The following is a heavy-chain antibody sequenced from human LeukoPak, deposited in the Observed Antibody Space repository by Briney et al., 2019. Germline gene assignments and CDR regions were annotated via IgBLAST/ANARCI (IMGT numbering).Heavy chain of an antibody. CDR3: ARGDHASGSYRFDP. CDR1: GGSISNYY. Sequence: SETLSLTCTVSGGSISNYYWNWIRQPAGKGLEWIGRIYTTGITNYNASVKSRVTISVDQSKNQFSLKLTSVTAADTAVYYCARGDHASGSYRFDPWGQGTLVTVSS. D-gene: IGHD3-10*01. CDR2: IYTTGIT. V-gene: IGHV4-4*07. J-gene: IGHJ5*02.